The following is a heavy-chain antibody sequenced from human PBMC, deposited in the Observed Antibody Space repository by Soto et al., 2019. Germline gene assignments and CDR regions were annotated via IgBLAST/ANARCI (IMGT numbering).Heavy chain of an antibody. CDR2: ISVSGYTI. V-gene: IGHV3-11*01. D-gene: IGHD6-25*01. CDR3: ARGRSGRSRD. CDR1: GLSFSDHY. J-gene: IGHJ4*02. Sequence: QVQLVESGGGLVKPGGSLRLSCEASGLSFSDHYFTWIRQAPGKGLEWVSYISVSGYTIFYADSERGRVTVSRDNAKNSLFLQMNSLRHEDTAVYYCARGRSGRSRDWGQGNLVTVSS.